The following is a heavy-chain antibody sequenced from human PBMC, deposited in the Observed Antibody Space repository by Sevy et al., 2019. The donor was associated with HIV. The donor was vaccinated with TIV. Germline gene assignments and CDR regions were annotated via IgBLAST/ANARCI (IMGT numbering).Heavy chain of an antibody. CDR3: ARERQLVLDY. CDR2: IYYSGST. CDR1: GGSISSYY. V-gene: IGHV4-59*01. D-gene: IGHD6-13*01. J-gene: IGHJ4*02. Sequence: SETLSLTCTVSGGSISSYYWSWIRQPPGKGLEWIGYIYYSGSTNYNPSLKSRVTISVDTSKNQFSLKLSSVTAADTAVYYCARERQLVLDYWCQGTLVTVSS.